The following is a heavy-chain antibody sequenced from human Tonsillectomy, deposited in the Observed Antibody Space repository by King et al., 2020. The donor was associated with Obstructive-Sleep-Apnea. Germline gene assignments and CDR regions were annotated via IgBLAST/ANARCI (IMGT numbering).Heavy chain of an antibody. CDR3: AKDYYGSGSQSESFDC. Sequence: VQLVESGGGLVQPGGSLRLSCAASGFTFSNYAMSWVRQAPGKGLEWVSGVSGGGGTPYYADSVKGRFTISRDNSKNTLYLQMNSLRAEDTAVYYCAKDYYGSGSQSESFDCWGQGTLVTVSS. V-gene: IGHV3-23*04. D-gene: IGHD3-10*01. CDR1: GFTFSNYA. CDR2: VSGGGGTP. J-gene: IGHJ4*02.